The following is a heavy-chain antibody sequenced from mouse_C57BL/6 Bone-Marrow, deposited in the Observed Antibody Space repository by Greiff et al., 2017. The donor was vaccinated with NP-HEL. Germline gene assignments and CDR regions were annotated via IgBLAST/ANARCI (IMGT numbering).Heavy chain of an antibody. Sequence: VQLQQSGPELVKPGASVKISCKASGYTFTDYYMNWVKQSHGKSLEWIGDINPNNGGTNYNQKFKGKATLTVDKSSSTAYMQLSSLTSEDSAVYYCAIGANWDYQAWFAYWGQGTLVTVSA. J-gene: IGHJ3*01. CDR2: INPNNGGT. CDR3: AIGANWDYQAWFAY. CDR1: GYTFTDYY. V-gene: IGHV1-26*01. D-gene: IGHD4-1*01.